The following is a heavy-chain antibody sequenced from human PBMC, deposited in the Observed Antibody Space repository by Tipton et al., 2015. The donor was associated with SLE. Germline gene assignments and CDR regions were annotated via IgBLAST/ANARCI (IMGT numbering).Heavy chain of an antibody. V-gene: IGHV4-61*02. CDR3: ANDYGGSRGYDNCFDP. CDR2: LHSSGSV. J-gene: IGHJ5*02. Sequence: TLSLTCNVSGGSISSSNSYWNWIRQPAGKGLEWIGRLHSSGSVTYNPSLKSRVTISADTSKNQFSLKVSSVTAADSAVYYCANDYGGSRGYDNCFDPWGQGPRSPSPQ. D-gene: IGHD5-12*01. CDR1: GGSISSSNSY.